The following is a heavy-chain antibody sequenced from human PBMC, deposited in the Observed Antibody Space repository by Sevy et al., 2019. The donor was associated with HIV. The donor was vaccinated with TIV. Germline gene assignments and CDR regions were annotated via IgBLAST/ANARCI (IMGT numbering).Heavy chain of an antibody. Sequence: GGSLRLSCAASGFTFRSYWMHWVRQAPGKGLVWVSRIDSDGNTATYADSVKGRFTISRDNSKNTLYLQMNSLRVEDTAVYFCARGGDFNDRSAKRDFDYWGQGTLVTVSS. CDR3: ARGGDFNDRSAKRDFDY. V-gene: IGHV3-74*01. D-gene: IGHD3-22*01. CDR2: IDSDGNTA. CDR1: GFTFRSYW. J-gene: IGHJ4*02.